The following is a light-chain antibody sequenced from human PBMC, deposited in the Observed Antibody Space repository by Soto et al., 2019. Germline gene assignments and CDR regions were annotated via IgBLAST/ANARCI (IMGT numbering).Light chain of an antibody. J-gene: IGKJ2*01. CDR3: QQYGTTLMYT. V-gene: IGKV3-20*01. CDR2: GAS. Sequence: EIVLTQSPGTLSLSPGERATLSCRASQSVSSNSLAWYQQKPGQAPRLLLYGASSRATGIPDRFSSSGSATDFTLGISRLEPEDFAVYYCQQYGTTLMYTFGQGTKLE. CDR1: QSVSSNS.